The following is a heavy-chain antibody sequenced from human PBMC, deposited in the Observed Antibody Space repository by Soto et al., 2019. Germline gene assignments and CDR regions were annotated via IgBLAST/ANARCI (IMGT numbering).Heavy chain of an antibody. Sequence: EVQLVQSGAEVKKPGESLRISCKGSGYSFTSYWISWVRQMPGKGLEWMGRIDPTDSFTDYSPSFQKDVTISADKSISTAFLQWSSLKASDTAMYYCARVYCSGGNCYHGRAEGYYGMDVWGQGTTVTVSS. D-gene: IGHD2-15*01. J-gene: IGHJ6*02. CDR1: GYSFTSYW. CDR3: ARVYCSGGNCYHGRAEGYYGMDV. CDR2: IDPTDSFT. V-gene: IGHV5-10-1*03.